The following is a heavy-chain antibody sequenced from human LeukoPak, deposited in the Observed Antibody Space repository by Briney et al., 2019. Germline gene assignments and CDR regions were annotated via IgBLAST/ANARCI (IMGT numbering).Heavy chain of an antibody. V-gene: IGHV1-69*05. CDR3: ARDRIVVVTAIPYAFDI. CDR2: IIPIFGKA. Sequence: SVKVSCKASGGTFTSYAISWVRQAPGQGLEWMGRIIPIFGKANYAQKFQGRVTITTDESTSTAYMELSSLRSEDSAVYYCARDRIVVVTAIPYAFDIWGQGTMVTVSS. J-gene: IGHJ3*02. CDR1: GGTFTSYA. D-gene: IGHD2-21*02.